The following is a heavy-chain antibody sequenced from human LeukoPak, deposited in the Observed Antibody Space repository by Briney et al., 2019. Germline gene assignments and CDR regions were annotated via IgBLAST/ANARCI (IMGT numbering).Heavy chain of an antibody. CDR3: ARTELRFLESDY. CDR1: GYTFTSYG. Sequence: ASVKVSCKASGYTFTSYGISWVRQAPGQGLEWMGWISAYNGNTNYAQKLQGRVTMTTDTSTSTAYMGLRSLRSDDTAVYYCARTELRFLESDYWGQGTLVTVSS. J-gene: IGHJ4*02. D-gene: IGHD3-3*01. CDR2: ISAYNGNT. V-gene: IGHV1-18*01.